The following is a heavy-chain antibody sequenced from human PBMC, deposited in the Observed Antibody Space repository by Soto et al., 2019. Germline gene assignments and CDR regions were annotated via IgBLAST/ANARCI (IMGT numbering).Heavy chain of an antibody. CDR1: GGTFSSYA. D-gene: IGHD3-22*01. V-gene: IGHV1-69*13. CDR2: IIPIFGTA. CDR3: ARLYYYDSSGDYEYDY. Sequence: SVKVSCKASGGTFSSYAISWVRQAPRQGLEWMGGIIPIFGTANYAQKFQGRVTITADESTSTAYMELSSLRSEDTAVYYCARLYYYDSSGDYEYDYWGQGTLVTSPQ. J-gene: IGHJ4*02.